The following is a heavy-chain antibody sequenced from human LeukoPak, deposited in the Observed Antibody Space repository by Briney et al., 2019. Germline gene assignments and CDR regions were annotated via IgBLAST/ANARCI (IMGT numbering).Heavy chain of an antibody. V-gene: IGHV4-39*01. J-gene: IGHJ6*02. Sequence: PSETLSLTCTVSGGSISSSSYYWGWIRQPPGKGLEWIGSIYYSGSTYYNPSLKSRVTISVDTSKNQFSLKLSSVTAADTAVYYCARHGLGGSLNYGVDVWGQGTTVTVSS. CDR3: ARHGLGGSLNYGVDV. D-gene: IGHD3-16*01. CDR2: IYYSGST. CDR1: GGSISSSSYY.